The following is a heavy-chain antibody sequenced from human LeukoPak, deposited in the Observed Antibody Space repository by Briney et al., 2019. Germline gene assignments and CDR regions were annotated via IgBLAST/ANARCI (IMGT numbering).Heavy chain of an antibody. CDR1: GYTFTSYY. D-gene: IGHD3-10*01. Sequence: ASVKVSCKASGYTFTSYYMHWVRQAPGQELEWMGIINPSGGSTNYAQKFQGRVTMTRDTSTSTVYMELSSLRSEDTAVYYCARDLAYGSGSTHFDYWGQGTLVTVSS. V-gene: IGHV1-46*01. J-gene: IGHJ4*02. CDR2: INPSGGST. CDR3: ARDLAYGSGSTHFDY.